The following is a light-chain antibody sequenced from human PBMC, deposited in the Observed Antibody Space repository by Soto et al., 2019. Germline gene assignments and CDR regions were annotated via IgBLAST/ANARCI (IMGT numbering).Light chain of an antibody. Sequence: QSALTQPASVSGSPGQSITISCTGTSSDVGTYDLVSWYQQDPGKAPKLMIYEGNKRPSGVSNRFSGSKSGNTASLTISGLQAEDEADYYCCSYAGSYTKVFGGGTKLTVL. CDR1: SSDVGTYDL. J-gene: IGLJ2*01. CDR3: CSYAGSYTKV. CDR2: EGN. V-gene: IGLV2-23*01.